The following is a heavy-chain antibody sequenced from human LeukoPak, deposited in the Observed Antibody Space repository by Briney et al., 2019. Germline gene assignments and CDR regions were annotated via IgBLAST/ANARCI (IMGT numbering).Heavy chain of an antibody. CDR1: GFTFSSYS. Sequence: GGSLRLSCAASGFTFSSYSMNWVRQAPGKGLEWVSSISSSSSYIYYADSVKGRFTISRDNAKNSLYLQMNSLRAEDTAVYSCASEWLRPSSAFDPWGQGTLVTVSS. CDR2: ISSSSSYI. V-gene: IGHV3-21*01. D-gene: IGHD5-24*01. CDR3: ASEWLRPSSAFDP. J-gene: IGHJ5*02.